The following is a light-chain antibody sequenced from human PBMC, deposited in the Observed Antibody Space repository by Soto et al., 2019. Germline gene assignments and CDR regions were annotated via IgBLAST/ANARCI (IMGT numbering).Light chain of an antibody. CDR2: EGS. Sequence: QSALTQPASVSGSPGQSITISCTGTSSDVGSYNLVSWYQHHPGKAPKLMIYEGSKRPSGVSNRFSGSKSGNTASLRISGLQAEDEADYYCCSYAGSSTPSYVFGTGTKLTVL. CDR3: CSYAGSSTPSYV. J-gene: IGLJ1*01. CDR1: SSDVGSYNL. V-gene: IGLV2-23*01.